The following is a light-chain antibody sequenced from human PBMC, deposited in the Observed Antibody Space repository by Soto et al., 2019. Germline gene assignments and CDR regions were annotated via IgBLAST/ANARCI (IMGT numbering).Light chain of an antibody. Sequence: EIVLTHSPGTLSLSPGEIATLSCRASQSVISSYLAWYQQKPGQAPRLLIYGASSRATGIPDRFSGSGSGTDFTLTISRLEPEDFAVYYCQQYGSSLPITFGQGTRLEIK. CDR2: GAS. J-gene: IGKJ5*01. V-gene: IGKV3-20*01. CDR1: QSVISSY. CDR3: QQYGSSLPIT.